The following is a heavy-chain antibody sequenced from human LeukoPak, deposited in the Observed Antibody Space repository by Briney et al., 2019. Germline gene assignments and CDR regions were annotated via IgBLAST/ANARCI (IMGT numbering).Heavy chain of an antibody. J-gene: IGHJ4*02. CDR3: ARNRGRARQWLPLDY. Sequence: EASVKVSCKASGYTFTSYGISWVRQAPGQGLEWMGWISAYNGNTNYAQKLQGRVTMTTDTSMSTAYMELRSLRSDDTAVYYCARNRGRARQWLPLDYWGQGTLVTVSS. CDR2: ISAYNGNT. D-gene: IGHD6-19*01. V-gene: IGHV1-18*01. CDR1: GYTFTSYG.